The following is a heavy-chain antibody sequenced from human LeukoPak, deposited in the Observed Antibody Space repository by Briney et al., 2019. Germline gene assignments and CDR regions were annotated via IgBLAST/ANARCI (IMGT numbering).Heavy chain of an antibody. V-gene: IGHV5-10-1*01. CDR3: ARCIAVAGTGPCAFDI. D-gene: IGHD6-19*01. CDR1: GYSFTTYW. Sequence: GESLRISCKGSGYSFTTYWISWVRQMPGKGLEWMGRNDPSDSYTKYSPSFQGHVTISADKSISTAYLQWSSLKASDTAMYYCARCIAVAGTGPCAFDIWGQGTMITVSS. CDR2: NDPSDSYT. J-gene: IGHJ3*02.